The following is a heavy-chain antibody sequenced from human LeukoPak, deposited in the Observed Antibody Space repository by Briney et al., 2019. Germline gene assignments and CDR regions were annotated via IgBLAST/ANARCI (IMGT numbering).Heavy chain of an antibody. D-gene: IGHD6-13*01. Sequence: SETLSLTCTVSGGSISSYYWSWIRQPPGKGLEWIGYIYYSGSTNYNPSLKSRVTISVDTSKNQFSLKLSSVTAADTAVYYCARDLMGIAYRGAFYYWGQGTLVTVSS. CDR1: GGSISSYY. V-gene: IGHV4-59*01. J-gene: IGHJ4*02. CDR3: ARDLMGIAYRGAFYY. CDR2: IYYSGST.